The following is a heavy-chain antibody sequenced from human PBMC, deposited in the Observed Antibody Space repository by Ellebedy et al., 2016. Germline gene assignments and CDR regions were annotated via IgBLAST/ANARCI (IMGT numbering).Heavy chain of an antibody. CDR3: ARMSEGEPFDY. CDR2: IKQDESAK. CDR1: GFSFSSYW. D-gene: IGHD3-16*01. V-gene: IGHV3-7*03. J-gene: IGHJ4*02. Sequence: GESLKISCAASGFSFSSYWMSWVRQAPGKGLEWVANIKQDESAKYYVDFVKGRFTISRENAKNSLYLQMNSLRAEDTAVYYCARMSEGEPFDYWGQGTLVTVSS.